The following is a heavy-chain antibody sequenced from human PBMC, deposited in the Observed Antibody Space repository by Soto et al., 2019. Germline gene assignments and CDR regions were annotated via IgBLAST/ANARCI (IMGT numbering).Heavy chain of an antibody. D-gene: IGHD6-13*01. V-gene: IGHV3-23*01. Sequence: EVQLLESGGGLVQPGGSLRLSCTASGFTFSSHAMTWVRQAPGKGLEWVSGISDSGGSISYAYSVKGRFTIFIDNSMNTLYLQMNTLIAEDTAVDYCAKVSSSWYAGFFDLWGQGTLVTVSS. CDR3: AKVSSSWYAGFFDL. J-gene: IGHJ4*02. CDR2: ISDSGGSI. CDR1: GFTFSSHA.